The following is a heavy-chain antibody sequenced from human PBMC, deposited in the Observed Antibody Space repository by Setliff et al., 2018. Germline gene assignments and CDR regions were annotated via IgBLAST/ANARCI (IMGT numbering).Heavy chain of an antibody. V-gene: IGHV4-39*01. J-gene: IGHJ3*02. CDR2: INYSGIT. Sequence: SETLSLTCTVSGGSISSGVYYWAWIRQPPGKGLEWIGSINYSGITYYSPSLKSRVIVSVDTSKNQFSLKLSSVTAADTAVYYCARLPGYCNGGNCYGYYTFDIWGQGTMVTVSS. CDR1: GGSISSGVYY. D-gene: IGHD2-15*01. CDR3: ARLPGYCNGGNCYGYYTFDI.